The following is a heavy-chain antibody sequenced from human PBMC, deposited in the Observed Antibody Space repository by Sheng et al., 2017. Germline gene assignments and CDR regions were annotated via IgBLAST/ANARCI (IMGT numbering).Heavy chain of an antibody. Sequence: EVQLVESGGGLVQPGGSLRLSCAASGFTFSSYEMNWVRQAPGKGLEWVSYISSSGNTIYYADSVKGRFTISRDNAKNSLYLQMNSLRAEDTAVYYCAGLYDIAAAGEGFDYWGQGTLVTVSS. CDR3: AGLYDIAAAGEGFDY. CDR1: GFTFSSYE. V-gene: IGHV3-48*03. CDR2: ISSSGNTI. J-gene: IGHJ4*02. D-gene: IGHD6-13*01.